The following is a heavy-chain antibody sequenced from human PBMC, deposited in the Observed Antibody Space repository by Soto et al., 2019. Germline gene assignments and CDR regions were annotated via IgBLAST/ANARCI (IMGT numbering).Heavy chain of an antibody. D-gene: IGHD2-15*01. J-gene: IGHJ5*02. CDR1: DVSITSVVYY. CDR3: ATSADIAVDCCDP. CDR2: IYHRGTT. V-gene: IGHV4-31*03. Sequence: PSVTMSVPCTVSDVSITSVVYYWNRNNQRPGKGLEWIGYIYHRGTTYYNPSLRSRISTSIDTSKNQFSLKLSSVTAADTAVYYCATSADIAVDCCDPWGQGTLVTSPQ.